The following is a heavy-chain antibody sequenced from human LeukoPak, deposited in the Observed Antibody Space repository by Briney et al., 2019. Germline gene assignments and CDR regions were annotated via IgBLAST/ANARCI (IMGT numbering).Heavy chain of an antibody. Sequence: GGSLRLSCAASGFTFSIYGMHWVRQAPGKGLEWVAFILYDGSNKYFADSVKGRFTISRDNSKNTLYLQMNSLRAEDTAVYYCARGAYYDSSGSGAFDIWGQGTMVTVSS. D-gene: IGHD3-22*01. V-gene: IGHV3-30*02. CDR3: ARGAYYDSSGSGAFDI. CDR2: ILYDGSNK. J-gene: IGHJ3*02. CDR1: GFTFSIYG.